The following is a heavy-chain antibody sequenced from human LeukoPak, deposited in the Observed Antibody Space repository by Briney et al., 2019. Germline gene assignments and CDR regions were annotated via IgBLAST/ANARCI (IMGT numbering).Heavy chain of an antibody. CDR2: ISGSGGST. CDR1: GFTFRSYA. V-gene: IGHV3-23*01. CDR3: AKDQDTHSYGSGSYAPFDY. Sequence: TGGSLRLSCAASGFTFRSYAMSWVRQAPGKGLEWASHISGSGGSTHYADSVKGRFTFSRDNSKNTPFLQMNSLRADDTAVYYCAKDQDTHSYGSGSYAPFDYWGQGTLVTVSS. D-gene: IGHD3-10*01. J-gene: IGHJ4*02.